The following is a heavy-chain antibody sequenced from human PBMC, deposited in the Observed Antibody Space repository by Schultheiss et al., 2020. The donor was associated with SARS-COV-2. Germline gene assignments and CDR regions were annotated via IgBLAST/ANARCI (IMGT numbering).Heavy chain of an antibody. Sequence: GGSLRLSCAASGFSFRSYWMHWVRQAPGKGLEWVSAISGSGGSTYYADSVKGRFTISRDNSDNTVYLQLNSLRAEDTAVYYCARELHSSSWYFDYWGQGTLVTVSS. J-gene: IGHJ4*02. CDR2: ISGSGGST. D-gene: IGHD6-13*01. V-gene: IGHV3-23*01. CDR1: GFSFRSYW. CDR3: ARELHSSSWYFDY.